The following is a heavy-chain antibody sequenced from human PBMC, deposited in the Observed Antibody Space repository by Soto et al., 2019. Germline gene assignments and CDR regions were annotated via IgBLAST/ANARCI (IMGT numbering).Heavy chain of an antibody. Sequence: GGSLRLSCAASDSSFSAYSLHCVRQAPGKGLEWVAIISFDGSNRDYADSVKGRFTISRDNSKNTLYLQMNSLRPEDTAVYYCATEREVYVVGYDYWGQGTLVTVSS. CDR3: ATEREVYVVGYDY. J-gene: IGHJ4*02. D-gene: IGHD2-8*01. V-gene: IGHV3-30*01. CDR2: ISFDGSNR. CDR1: DSSFSAYS.